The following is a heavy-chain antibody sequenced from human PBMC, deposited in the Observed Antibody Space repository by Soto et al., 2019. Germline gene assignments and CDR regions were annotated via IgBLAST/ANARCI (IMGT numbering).Heavy chain of an antibody. D-gene: IGHD3-3*01. CDR2: ISSSSSYI. V-gene: IGHV3-21*01. J-gene: IGHJ6*02. Sequence: EVQLVESGGGLVKPGGSLRLSCAASGFTFSSYSMNWVRQAPGKGLEWVSSISSSSSYIYYADSVKGRFTISRDNAKNSLYLQMNSLRAEDTAVYYCARVYYDFWSGYYQNGMDVWGQGTTVRLL. CDR3: ARVYYDFWSGYYQNGMDV. CDR1: GFTFSSYS.